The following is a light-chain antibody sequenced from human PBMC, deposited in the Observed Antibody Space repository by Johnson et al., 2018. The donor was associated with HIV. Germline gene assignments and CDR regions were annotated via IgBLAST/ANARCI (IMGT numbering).Light chain of an antibody. Sequence: QSVLTQPPSVSAAPGQKVTISCSGSSSNIGNNYVSWYQQLPGTAPKLLIYDNNKRPSGIPDRFSGSTSGTSATLGITGLQTGDEAVYYCGTWDSSLSAGRVFGTGTKVTVL. V-gene: IGLV1-51*01. CDR2: DNN. J-gene: IGLJ1*01. CDR1: SSNIGNNY. CDR3: GTWDSSLSAGRV.